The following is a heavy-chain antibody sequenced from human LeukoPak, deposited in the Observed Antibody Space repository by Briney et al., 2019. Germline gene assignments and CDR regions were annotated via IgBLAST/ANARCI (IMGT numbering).Heavy chain of an antibody. V-gene: IGHV3-23*01. D-gene: IGHD1-14*01. J-gene: IGHJ4*02. CDR3: AKDMYSWNHGRYFDY. CDR1: GFTFSSYA. Sequence: PGGSLRLSCAPSGFTFSSYAMKWVRQAPGRGREWVSSISGRGDTTYYAASVKGRFTISRDNSKNTLYLQMNSLRAEDTAVYYCAKDMYSWNHGRYFDYWGQGTLVTVSS. CDR2: ISGRGDTT.